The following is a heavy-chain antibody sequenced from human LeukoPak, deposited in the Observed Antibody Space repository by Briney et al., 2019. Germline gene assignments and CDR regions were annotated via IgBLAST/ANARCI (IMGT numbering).Heavy chain of an antibody. CDR3: ANHPNWYPAYFDY. V-gene: IGHV4-4*02. J-gene: IGHJ4*01. Sequence: SGSLSLTCAVSGGSISSSYWWSWVRQPPGKGLEWIGEIHHSGSTNYNPSLKSRVTISVDKSKNQCSLNLSFVTAADTAVYYCANHPNWYPAYFDYWGQGTLVTVSS. CDR1: GGSISSSYW. D-gene: IGHD6-13*01. CDR2: IHHSGST.